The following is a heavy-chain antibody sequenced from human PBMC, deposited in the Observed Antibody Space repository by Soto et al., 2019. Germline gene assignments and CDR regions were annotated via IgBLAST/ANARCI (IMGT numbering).Heavy chain of an antibody. J-gene: IGHJ4*02. CDR2: MNPNSGNT. D-gene: IGHD4-17*01. CDR1: GYTFTSYD. Sequence: ASVKVSCKASGYTFTSYDINWVRQATGQGREWMGWMNPNSGNTGYAQKFQGRVTMTRNSSITTAYMELSSLRSEDTAVYYCARATVRGRSPPNFWGQGTLVTVSS. CDR3: ARATVRGRSPPNF. V-gene: IGHV1-8*01.